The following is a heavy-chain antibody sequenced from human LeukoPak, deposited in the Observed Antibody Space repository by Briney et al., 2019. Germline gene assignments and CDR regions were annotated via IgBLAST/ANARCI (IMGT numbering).Heavy chain of an antibody. J-gene: IGHJ4*02. CDR3: ARGQRGYSYGYRGN. CDR2: INPNSGGT. Sequence: GASVKVSCKASGYTFTGYYMRWVRQAPGQGLEWMGRINPNSGGTNYAQKFQGRVTMTRDTSISTAYMELSRLRSDDTAVYYCARGQRGYSYGYRGNWGQGTLVTVSS. V-gene: IGHV1-2*06. CDR1: GYTFTGYY. D-gene: IGHD5-18*01.